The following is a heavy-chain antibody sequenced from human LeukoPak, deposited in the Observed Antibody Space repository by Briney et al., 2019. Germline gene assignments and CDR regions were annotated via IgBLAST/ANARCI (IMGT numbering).Heavy chain of an antibody. D-gene: IGHD6-13*01. CDR2: IYTSGST. Sequence: SETLSLTCTVSGGSISSYYWSWIRQPAGKGLEWIGRIYTSGSTNYNPSLKSRVTMSVDTSKNQFSLRLNSVTAADTAVYYCAKEGAAAGPDFDYWGQGTLVTVSS. CDR1: GGSISSYY. CDR3: AKEGAAAGPDFDY. J-gene: IGHJ4*02. V-gene: IGHV4-4*07.